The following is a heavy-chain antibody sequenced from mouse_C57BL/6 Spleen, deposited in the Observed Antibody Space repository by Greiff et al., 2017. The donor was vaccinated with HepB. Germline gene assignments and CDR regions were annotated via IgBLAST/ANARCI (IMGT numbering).Heavy chain of an antibody. J-gene: IGHJ2*01. D-gene: IGHD2-2*01. CDR1: GFTFSSYA. V-gene: IGHV5-4*01. CDR3: AGDEILWLHRGYFDY. CDR2: ISDGGSYT. Sequence: EVKLVESGGGLVKPGGSLKLSCAASGFTFSSYAMSWVRQTPEKRLEWVATISDGGSYTYYPDNVKGRFTISRDNAKNNLYLQMSHLKSEDTAMYYCAGDEILWLHRGYFDYWGQGTTLTVSS.